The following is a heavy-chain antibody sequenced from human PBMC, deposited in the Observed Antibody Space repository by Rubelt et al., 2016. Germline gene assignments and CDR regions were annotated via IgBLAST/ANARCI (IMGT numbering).Heavy chain of an antibody. D-gene: IGHD3-10*01. J-gene: IGHJ4*02. Sequence: EVQLVESGGGLVQPGGSLRLSCAASGFTVSSNYMSWVRQAPGKGLEWVSLITGDGSRTYYADSVKGRFTISRDNAKNALYLQMNSLRVEDTAVYYCAAGMDPDHWGQGTLVTVSS. CDR2: ITGDGSRT. CDR3: AAGMDPDH. CDR1: GFTVSSNY. V-gene: IGHV3-66*01.